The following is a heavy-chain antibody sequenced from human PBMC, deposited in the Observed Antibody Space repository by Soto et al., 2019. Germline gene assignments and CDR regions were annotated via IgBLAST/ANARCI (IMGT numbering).Heavy chain of an antibody. D-gene: IGHD6-6*01. J-gene: IGHJ6*02. CDR3: ARRGLSSSSTFRYFYYGMDA. CDR1: GYTFTSYD. V-gene: IGHV1-8*01. CDR2: MNPNSGNT. Sequence: QVQLVQSGAEVKKPGASVKVSCKASGYTFTSYDFNWVRQATGQGLEWMGWMNPNSGNTGYAQKFQGRVTMTRNTSVITAYRELSSLRSEDTAVYYCARRGLSSSSTFRYFYYGMDAWGQGTTVTVSS.